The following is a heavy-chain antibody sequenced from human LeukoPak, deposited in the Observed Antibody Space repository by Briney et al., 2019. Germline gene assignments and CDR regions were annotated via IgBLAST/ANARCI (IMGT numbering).Heavy chain of an antibody. CDR3: ASSPTYYYDSSGDY. CDR2: ISSSSSYI. D-gene: IGHD3-22*01. CDR1: GFTFSSYS. J-gene: IGHJ4*02. Sequence: GGSLRLSCAASGFTFSSYSMNWVRQAPGKGLEWVSSISSSSSYIYYADSVKGRFTISRDNAKNSLYLQMNSLRAEDTAVYYCASSPTYYYDSSGDYWGQGTLVTISS. V-gene: IGHV3-21*01.